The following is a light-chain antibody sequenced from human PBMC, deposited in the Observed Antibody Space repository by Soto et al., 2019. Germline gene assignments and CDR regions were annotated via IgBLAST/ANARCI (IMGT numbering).Light chain of an antibody. CDR1: HSISNN. CDR3: QQSYSTPYS. Sequence: DIQMTQSPTSLSASVGDRVTITFRASHSISNNLNWYQQKPGKAPNLLIYTASSLQSGVPSRFSGSGSGTDFTLTITSLQPEDFATYYCQQSYSTPYSFGQGTKVDIK. V-gene: IGKV1-39*01. CDR2: TAS. J-gene: IGKJ2*03.